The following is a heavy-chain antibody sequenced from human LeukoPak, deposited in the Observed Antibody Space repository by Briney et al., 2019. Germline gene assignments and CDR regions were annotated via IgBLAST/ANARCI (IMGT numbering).Heavy chain of an antibody. V-gene: IGHV3-15*01. CDR2: IKSKTDGGTT. CDR1: GFTVSHAW. J-gene: IGHJ4*02. D-gene: IGHD3-9*01. Sequence: GGSLRLSCAASGFTVSHAWMSWVRQAPGKGLEWVGCIKSKTDGGTTDYAAPVKGRFTISRDDSKNTLYLQMNSLKMEDSAVYYCATDYLYDILPGSKYWGQGTLVTVSS. CDR3: ATDYLYDILPGSKY.